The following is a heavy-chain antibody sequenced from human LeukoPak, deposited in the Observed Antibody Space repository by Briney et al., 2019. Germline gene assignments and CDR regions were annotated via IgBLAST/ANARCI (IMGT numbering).Heavy chain of an antibody. V-gene: IGHV3-48*01. Sequence: GGSLRLSCAASGFTFSSYSMNWVRQAPGKGLEWVSYISSSSTIYYADSVKGRFTISRDNAKNSLYLQMNSLRAEDTAVYYCARDYRSVLRYFDWLSPGAFDIWGQGTMVTVSS. CDR2: ISSSSTI. CDR1: GFTFSSYS. D-gene: IGHD3-9*01. J-gene: IGHJ3*02. CDR3: ARDYRSVLRYFDWLSPGAFDI.